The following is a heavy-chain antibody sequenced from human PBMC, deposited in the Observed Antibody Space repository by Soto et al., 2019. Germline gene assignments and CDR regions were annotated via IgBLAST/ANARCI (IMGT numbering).Heavy chain of an antibody. CDR1: GGSISSYY. CDR3: AGGSGDGYNYAFDI. D-gene: IGHD5-12*01. CDR2: IYYSGST. Sequence: PSETLSLTCTVSGGSISSYYWSWIRQPPGKGLEWIGYIYYSGSTNYNPSLKSRVTISVDTSKNQFSLKLSSVTAADTAVYYCAGGSGDGYNYAFDIWGQGTMVTVSS. V-gene: IGHV4-59*01. J-gene: IGHJ3*02.